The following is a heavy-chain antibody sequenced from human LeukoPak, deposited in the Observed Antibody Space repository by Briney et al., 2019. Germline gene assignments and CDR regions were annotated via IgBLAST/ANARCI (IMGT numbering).Heavy chain of an antibody. V-gene: IGHV3-30-3*01. CDR3: ARDRGHLRHGDRLDY. CDR2: ISYDGNNK. CDR1: GFTFSSHA. Sequence: GGSLRLSCAASGFTFSSHAMHWVRQAPGKGLEWVAVISYDGNNKYYADSVKGRFTISRDNSKNTLYLQMNSLRAEDTAVYYCARDRGHLRHGDRLDYWGQGTLVTVSS. D-gene: IGHD4-17*01. J-gene: IGHJ4*02.